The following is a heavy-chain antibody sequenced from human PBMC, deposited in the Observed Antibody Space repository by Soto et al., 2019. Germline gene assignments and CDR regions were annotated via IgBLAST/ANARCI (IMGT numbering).Heavy chain of an antibody. CDR1: GGSISSGGYY. V-gene: IGHV4-31*03. D-gene: IGHD2-21*02. Sequence: PSETLSLTCTVSGGSISSGGYYWSWIRQHPGKGPEWIGYIYYSGSTYYNPSLKSRVTISVDTSKNQFSLKLSSVTAADTAVYYCAREFAYCGGDCYHGHFDYWGQGTLVTVSS. J-gene: IGHJ4*02. CDR3: AREFAYCGGDCYHGHFDY. CDR2: IYYSGST.